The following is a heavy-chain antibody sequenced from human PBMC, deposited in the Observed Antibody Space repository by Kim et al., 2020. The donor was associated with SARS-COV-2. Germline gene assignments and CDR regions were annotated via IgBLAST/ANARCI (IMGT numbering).Heavy chain of an antibody. D-gene: IGHD6-13*01. Sequence: GGSLRLSCAASGFTFDDYAMHWVRQAPGKGLEWVSGISWNSGSIGYADSVKGRFTISRDNAKNSLYLQMNSLRAEDTALYYCAKDISEYSSSWYGFDYWG. V-gene: IGHV3-9*01. J-gene: IGHJ4*01. CDR2: ISWNSGSI. CDR1: GFTFDDYA. CDR3: AKDISEYSSSWYGFDY.